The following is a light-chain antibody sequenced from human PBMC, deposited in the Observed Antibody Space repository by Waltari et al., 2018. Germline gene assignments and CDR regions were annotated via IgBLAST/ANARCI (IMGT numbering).Light chain of an antibody. CDR1: QRVLYSATNKNY. CDR3: QQYYSTPPLT. CDR2: WAS. V-gene: IGKV4-1*01. Sequence: DSVMTQSPDSLAVSLGERATIHCKSSQRVLYSATNKNYLAWYQQKPGQPPKLLIYWASTRESGVPDRCSGRGSETDVTRTISSLQAEDVAVYYCQQYYSTPPLTFGGGTKVEIK. J-gene: IGKJ4*01.